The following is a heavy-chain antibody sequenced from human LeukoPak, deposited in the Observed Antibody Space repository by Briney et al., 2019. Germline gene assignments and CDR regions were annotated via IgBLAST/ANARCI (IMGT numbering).Heavy chain of an antibody. CDR3: ARAHSSSWYMDY. D-gene: IGHD6-13*01. CDR1: GGSIRGYY. J-gene: IGHJ4*02. Sequence: PSETLSLTCSVSGGSIRGYYWSWIRQPPGQGLEWIGYIYYSGSTNYNPSLKSRVTISVDTSENQLSLKLSSVTAADTAVYYCARAHSSSWYMDYWGQGTLVTVSS. CDR2: IYYSGST. V-gene: IGHV4-59*01.